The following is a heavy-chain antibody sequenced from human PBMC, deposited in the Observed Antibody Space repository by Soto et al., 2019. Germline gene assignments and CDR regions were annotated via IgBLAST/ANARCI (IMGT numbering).Heavy chain of an antibody. J-gene: IGHJ4*02. D-gene: IGHD3-10*01. CDR2: FDPEDGET. CDR3: ATGPRITMVRGVIHQFDY. CDR1: GYTLTELS. V-gene: IGHV1-24*01. Sequence: ASVKVSCKVSGYTLTELSMHWVRQAPGKGLEWMGGFDPEDGETIYAQKFQGRVTMTEDTSTDTAYMELSSLRSEDTAVYYCATGPRITMVRGVIHQFDYWGQGTLVTVSS.